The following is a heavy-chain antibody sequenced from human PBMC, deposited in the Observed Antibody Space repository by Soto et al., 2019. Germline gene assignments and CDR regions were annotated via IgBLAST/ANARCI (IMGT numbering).Heavy chain of an antibody. Sequence: GGSLRLSCAASGFTFSNYGMNWVRQSPGKGLEWVSSISSSSSYIYYADSVKGRFTISRDNSKNTLYLQMNSLRAEDTAVYYCASTPDPPWDYSNYFSFDYWGQGTLVTVSS. CDR3: ASTPDPPWDYSNYFSFDY. V-gene: IGHV3-21*01. D-gene: IGHD4-4*01. J-gene: IGHJ4*02. CDR1: GFTFSNYG. CDR2: ISSSSSYI.